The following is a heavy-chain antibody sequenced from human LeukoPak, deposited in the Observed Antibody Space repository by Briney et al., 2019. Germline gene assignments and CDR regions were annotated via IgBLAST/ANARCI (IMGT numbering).Heavy chain of an antibody. CDR3: ARDWGYGSGTPQYSYYAMDV. J-gene: IGHJ6*02. D-gene: IGHD3-10*01. CDR1: GGSISSYY. CDR2: IDYSGST. V-gene: IGHV4-59*01. Sequence: SETLSLTCSVSGGSISSYYWSWVRQPPGKGLEWIGYIDYSGSTNYNPSLKSRVTISVDTSKNQFSLKLSSVTAADTAVYFCARDWGYGSGTPQYSYYAMDVWGQGTTVTVSS.